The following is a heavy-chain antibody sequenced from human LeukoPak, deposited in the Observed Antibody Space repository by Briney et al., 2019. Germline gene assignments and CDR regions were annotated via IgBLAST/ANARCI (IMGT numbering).Heavy chain of an antibody. CDR2: IRFGGAYP. CDR3: ARDPEVPDYYSYMDV. J-gene: IGHJ6*03. V-gene: IGHV3-21*01. Sequence: GGSLTLTCTGSGFILSHYVLFWVRPAPGRERARVSAIRFGGAYPYYAASVNGRFPISRDNALNSVSLQMNGLRAEDTAIYYCARDPEVPDYYSYMDVWGKGTTVTVSS. CDR1: GFILSHYV.